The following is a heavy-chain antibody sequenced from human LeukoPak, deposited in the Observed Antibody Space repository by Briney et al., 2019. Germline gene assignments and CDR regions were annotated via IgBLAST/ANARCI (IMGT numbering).Heavy chain of an antibody. V-gene: IGHV3-11*01. D-gene: IGHD4-11*01. CDR2: ISHRVSDV. CDR1: GFTFSDYY. J-gene: IGHJ3*02. CDR3: AKDAMTTVTYDAFDI. Sequence: GGSLRLSCAASGFTFSDYYMSWIRQAPGKGLEWISYISHRVSDVQYADSVKGRFTISRDNARNSLYLQMNGLRAEDTAVYYCAKDAMTTVTYDAFDIWGQGTMVTVSS.